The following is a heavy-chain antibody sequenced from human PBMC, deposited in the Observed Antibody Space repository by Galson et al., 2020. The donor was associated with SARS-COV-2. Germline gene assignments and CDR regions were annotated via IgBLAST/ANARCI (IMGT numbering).Heavy chain of an antibody. J-gene: IGHJ3*02. D-gene: IGHD6-19*01. V-gene: IGHV4-38-2*01. Sequence: SETLSLTCGVSGYSITNDYWWGWLRPPPGKGLEWIGSIHHNRDTHYSPSLKSRITISVDKSTNQFSLKLTSVTAADTAAYYCARPIGSGRWGFDIGGQGTMVTVSS. CDR3: ARPIGSGRWGFDI. CDR1: GYSITNDYW. CDR2: IHHNRDT.